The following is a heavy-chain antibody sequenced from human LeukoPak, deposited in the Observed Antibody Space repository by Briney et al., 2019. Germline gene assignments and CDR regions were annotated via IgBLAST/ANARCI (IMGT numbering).Heavy chain of an antibody. J-gene: IGHJ6*02. CDR1: GYTFTSYY. D-gene: IGHD6-19*01. CDR2: INPSGGST. CDR3: ARGSGWYGWVYYYYGMDV. V-gene: IGHV1-46*01. Sequence: ASVKVSCKASGYTFTSYYMHWVRQAPGQGLEWMGIINPSGGSTSYAQKFQGRVTMTRDTSTSTVYMELSSLRSEDTAVYYCARGSGWYGWVYYYYGMDVWGQGTTVTVSS.